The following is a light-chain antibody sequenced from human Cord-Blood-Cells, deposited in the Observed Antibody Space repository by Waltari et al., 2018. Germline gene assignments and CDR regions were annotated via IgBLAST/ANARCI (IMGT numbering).Light chain of an antibody. CDR1: ALPKQY. V-gene: IGLV3-25*03. J-gene: IGLJ3*02. Sequence: SYELTQPPSVSVSPGQTARITCSGDALPKQYAHWYQQKPGQAPVLVIYKDSERPSGIPERFSGSSPGTTVTLTISGVQAEDEADYYCQSADSSGTWVFGGGTKLTVL. CDR3: QSADSSGTWV. CDR2: KDS.